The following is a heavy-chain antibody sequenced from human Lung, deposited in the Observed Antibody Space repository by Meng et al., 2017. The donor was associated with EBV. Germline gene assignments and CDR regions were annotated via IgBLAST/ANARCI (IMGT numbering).Heavy chain of an antibody. CDR2: VSSNGAGT. Sequence: EVQVLESGGGLVQPGGSLRLSCAASGFTFSNYVMSWVRQAPGKGLEWVSGVSSNGAGTSYADSVRGRFTISRDNSKNMVSLQMNSLRPGDTATYYCAIIPYSNAWGQGTLVTVSS. CDR1: GFTFSNYV. J-gene: IGHJ5*02. V-gene: IGHV3-23*01. D-gene: IGHD4-11*01. CDR3: AIIPYSNA.